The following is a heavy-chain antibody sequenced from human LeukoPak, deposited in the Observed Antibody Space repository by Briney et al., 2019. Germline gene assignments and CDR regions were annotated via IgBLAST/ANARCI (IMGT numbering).Heavy chain of an antibody. V-gene: IGHV3-30-3*01. CDR1: GFTFSSYA. J-gene: IGHJ3*02. CDR2: ISYDGSNK. D-gene: IGHD3-10*01. Sequence: PGGSLRLSCAASGFTFSSYAMHWVRQAPGKGLEWVAVISYDGSNKYYADSVKGRFTISRDNSKNTLYLQMNSLRAEDTAVYYCARDLQFGSGGFDIWGQGTMVTVSS. CDR3: ARDLQFGSGGFDI.